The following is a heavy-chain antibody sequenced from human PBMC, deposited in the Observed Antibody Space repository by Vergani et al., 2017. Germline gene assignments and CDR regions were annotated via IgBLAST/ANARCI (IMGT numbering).Heavy chain of an antibody. D-gene: IGHD6-13*01. CDR3: AKDPQQLVLGYFQH. Sequence: VQLVESGGGLVKPGGSLRLSCAASGFTFSNAWMSWVRQAPGKGLEWVAVISYDGSNKYYADSVKGRFTISRDNSKNTLYLQMNSLRAEDTAVYYCAKDPQQLVLGYFQHWGQGTLVTVSS. CDR2: ISYDGSNK. J-gene: IGHJ1*01. CDR1: GFTFSNAW. V-gene: IGHV3-30*18.